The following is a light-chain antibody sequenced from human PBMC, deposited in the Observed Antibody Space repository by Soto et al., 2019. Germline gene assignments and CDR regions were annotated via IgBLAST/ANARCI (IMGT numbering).Light chain of an antibody. CDR1: SSDVGGYNY. Sequence: QSALTQPASVSGSPGQSITISCTGTSSDVGGYNYVSWYQQHPGKAPKLMISEVSNRPSGVSNRFSGSKSGNTASLTISGLQAEDEADYYCSSYTSISTYVFGTGTKVTV. V-gene: IGLV2-14*01. CDR2: EVS. CDR3: SSYTSISTYV. J-gene: IGLJ1*01.